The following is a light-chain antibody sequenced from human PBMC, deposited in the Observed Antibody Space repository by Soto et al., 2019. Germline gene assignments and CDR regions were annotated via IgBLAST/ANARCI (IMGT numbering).Light chain of an antibody. V-gene: IGKV1-5*03. CDR1: QNINSW. CDR3: QQYNQWYT. Sequence: DIQMTQSPSILSASVGDRVTITCRARQNINSWLAWYQHKPGKAPKLLMYKSSSLEGGVPSRFSGSGSGTEFTLTISSLQPDDFATYYCQQYNQWYTFGQGTKLEIK. CDR2: KSS. J-gene: IGKJ2*01.